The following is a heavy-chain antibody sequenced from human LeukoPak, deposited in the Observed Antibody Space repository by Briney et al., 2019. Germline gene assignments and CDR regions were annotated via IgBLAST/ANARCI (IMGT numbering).Heavy chain of an antibody. J-gene: IGHJ4*02. Sequence: SETLSLTXAVSGYSISSGYYWGWIRQPPGKGLEWIGSIYHSGSTYYNPSLKSRVTISVDTSKNQFSLKLSSVTAADTAVYYCARHDYSNYSPKYWGQGTLVTVSS. CDR2: IYHSGST. CDR3: ARHDYSNYSPKY. CDR1: GYSISSGYY. V-gene: IGHV4-38-2*01. D-gene: IGHD4-11*01.